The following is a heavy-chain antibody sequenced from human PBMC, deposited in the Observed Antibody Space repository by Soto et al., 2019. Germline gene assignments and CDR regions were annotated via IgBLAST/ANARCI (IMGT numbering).Heavy chain of an antibody. D-gene: IGHD6-13*01. J-gene: IGHJ4*02. Sequence: GGSLRLSCAASGFTFSNYAMSWVRQAPGKGLEWFSAVTGGGGDTYYADSVKGRFTISRDNSDNTLYLQMNSLRAEDTAVYYCAKGSATSRPYYFDDWGQGTLVTVSS. V-gene: IGHV3-23*01. CDR1: GFTFSNYA. CDR2: VTGGGGDT. CDR3: AKGSATSRPYYFDD.